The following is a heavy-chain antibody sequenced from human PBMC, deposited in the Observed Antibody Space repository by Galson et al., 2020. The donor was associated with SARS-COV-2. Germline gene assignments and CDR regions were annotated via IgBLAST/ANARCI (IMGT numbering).Heavy chain of an antibody. V-gene: IGHV6-1*01. J-gene: IGHJ6*02. CDR3: ARERIAVTTIDYYGMDV. D-gene: IGHD4-17*01. CDR2: TYYRSKWYN. CDR1: GDSVSSNSAA. Sequence: HTLSLTCAISGDSVSSNSAAWNWIRQSPSRGLEWLGRTYYRSKWYNDYAVSVKSRITINPDTSKNQFSLQLNSVTAADTAVYYCARERIAVTTIDYYGMDVWGQGTTVTVSS.